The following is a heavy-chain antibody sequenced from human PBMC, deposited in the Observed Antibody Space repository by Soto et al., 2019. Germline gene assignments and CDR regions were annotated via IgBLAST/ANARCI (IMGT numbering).Heavy chain of an antibody. CDR1: GFTFSSYA. CDR2: ISNSVGNT. CDR3: AKEKSPTYYFDX. J-gene: IGHJ4*02. Sequence: GGSLRLSCAASGFTFSSYAMSWVRQAPGKGLEWVSSISNSVGNTYYGDSVKGRFTISRDNSKNTLYLQMNSLRAEDTAVYYCAKEKSPTYYFDXWGQVTLVTVSX. V-gene: IGHV3-23*01.